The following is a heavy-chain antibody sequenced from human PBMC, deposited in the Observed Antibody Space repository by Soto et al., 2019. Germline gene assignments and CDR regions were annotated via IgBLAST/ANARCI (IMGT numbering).Heavy chain of an antibody. CDR3: ARDRGSLNTGDGTLDI. Sequence: PSETLTLTCTISCGSFSTYYWRWIRQPRGKALEWIGFVSYSGTTNYNPSLKSRVTISLDTSKNAFSLKLKHGSPEDTAVYYCARDRGSLNTGDGTLDIWGPGTMVT. D-gene: IGHD4-17*01. CDR1: CGSFSTYY. J-gene: IGHJ3*02. V-gene: IGHV4-59*01. CDR2: VSYSGTT.